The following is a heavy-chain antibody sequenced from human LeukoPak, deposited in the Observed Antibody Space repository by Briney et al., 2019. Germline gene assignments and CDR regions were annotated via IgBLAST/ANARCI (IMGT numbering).Heavy chain of an antibody. V-gene: IGHV3-23*01. D-gene: IGHD3-22*01. Sequence: GGSLRLSCAASGFTFSGYGMSWVRQAPGKGLEWVSGISGRGDNTDYADSVKGRFTISRDNSKNTLYLQMNSLRAEDTAVYYCAKTRPGEYYYDSSGYLDAFDIWGQGTMVTVSS. CDR2: ISGRGDNT. CDR1: GFTFSGYG. J-gene: IGHJ3*02. CDR3: AKTRPGEYYYDSSGYLDAFDI.